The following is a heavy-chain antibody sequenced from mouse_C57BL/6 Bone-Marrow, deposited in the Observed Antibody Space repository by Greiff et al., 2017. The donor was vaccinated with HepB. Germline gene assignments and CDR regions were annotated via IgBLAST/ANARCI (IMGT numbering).Heavy chain of an antibody. D-gene: IGHD1-1*01. CDR2: ISNGGGST. J-gene: IGHJ4*01. V-gene: IGHV5-12*01. CDR1: GFTFSDYY. Sequence: EVQGVESGGGLVQPGGSLKLSCAASGFTFSDYYMYWVRQTPEKRLEWVAYISNGGGSTYYPDTVKGRFTISRDNAKNTLYLQMSRLKSEDTAMYYCARQLQRPPYYAMDYWGQGTSVTVSS. CDR3: ARQLQRPPYYAMDY.